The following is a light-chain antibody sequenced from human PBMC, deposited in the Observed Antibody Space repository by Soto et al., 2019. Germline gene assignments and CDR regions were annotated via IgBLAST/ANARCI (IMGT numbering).Light chain of an antibody. Sequence: QSVLTQPPSASGIPGQRVTISCSGSSSNIGSNYVYWYQQLPRTAPKLLLYRDNQRPSGVPDRFSDSKSGTSASLAISGLRSDDEADYYCAAWDDTLSGVVFGGGTKLTVL. J-gene: IGLJ2*01. CDR1: SSNIGSNY. CDR3: AAWDDTLSGVV. V-gene: IGLV1-47*01. CDR2: RDN.